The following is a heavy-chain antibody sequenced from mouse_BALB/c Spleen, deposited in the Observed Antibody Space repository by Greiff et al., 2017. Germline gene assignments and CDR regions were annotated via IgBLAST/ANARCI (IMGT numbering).Heavy chain of an antibody. CDR2: ILPGSGST. J-gene: IGHJ1*01. V-gene: IGHV1-9*01. CDR1: GYTFSSYW. Sequence: QVQLKQSGAELMKPGASVKISCKATGYTFSSYWIEWVKQRPGHGLEWIGEILPGSGSTNYNEKFKGKATFTADTSSNTAYMQLSSLTSEDSAVYYCARGRGHYGSSYEYFDVWGAGTTVTVSS. CDR3: ARGRGHYGSSYEYFDV. D-gene: IGHD1-1*01.